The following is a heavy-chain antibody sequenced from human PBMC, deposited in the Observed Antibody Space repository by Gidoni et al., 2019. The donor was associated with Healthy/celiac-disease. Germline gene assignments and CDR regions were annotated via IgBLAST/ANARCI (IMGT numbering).Heavy chain of an antibody. J-gene: IGHJ5*02. Sequence: QVQLVQSGAEVTKPGASVKVSCKASGSTFTRYGISWGRQAPGQGLEWMGWISAYNGNTNYAQKLQGRVTMTTDTSTSTAYMELRSLRSDDTAVYYCAREGGGCSGGSCYSGRDWFDPWGQGTLVTVSS. CDR1: GSTFTRYG. CDR2: ISAYNGNT. CDR3: AREGGGCSGGSCYSGRDWFDP. V-gene: IGHV1-18*01. D-gene: IGHD2-15*01.